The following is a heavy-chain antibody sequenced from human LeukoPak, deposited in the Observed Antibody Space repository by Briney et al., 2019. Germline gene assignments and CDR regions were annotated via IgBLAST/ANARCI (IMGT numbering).Heavy chain of an antibody. CDR1: GFTFGRSW. CDR3: ARDSNYYDSSGYPPGDY. Sequence: GGSLRLSCAASGFTFGRSWMSWVRQVPGKGLEWVANIKQDGSEKYYVDSVKGRFTISRDNAKNSLYLQMNSLRAEDTAVYYCARDSNYYDSSGYPPGDYWGQGTLVTVSS. J-gene: IGHJ4*02. D-gene: IGHD3-22*01. CDR2: IKQDGSEK. V-gene: IGHV3-7*01.